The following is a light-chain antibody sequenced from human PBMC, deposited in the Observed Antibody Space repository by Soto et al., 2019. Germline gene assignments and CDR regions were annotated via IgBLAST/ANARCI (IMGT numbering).Light chain of an antibody. CDR1: QSISKW. V-gene: IGKV1-5*03. CDR2: KAS. CDR3: QQYNGLIT. Sequence: IQVTQSPPTLSASVGDRVTITCRASQSISKWLAWYQQKPGKAPKLLIYKASNLKSESPSRFSGSGSGTEFTLTISSLQPDDFATYYCQQYNGLITFGQGTRLEIK. J-gene: IGKJ5*01.